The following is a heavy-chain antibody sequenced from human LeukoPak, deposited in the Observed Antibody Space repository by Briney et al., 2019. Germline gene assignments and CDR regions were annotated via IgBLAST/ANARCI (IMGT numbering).Heavy chain of an antibody. D-gene: IGHD5-18*01. V-gene: IGHV3-30*04. CDR3: AATVDTAMVHYSGYYYCMDV. Sequence: GGSLRLSCAASGFTFSTHAMHWVRQAPGKGLEWVALISYDGSNKYYADSVKGRFTISRDKAKTSLYLQMNSLRAEDTALYYCAATVDTAMVHYSGYYYCMDVWGKGTTVTVSS. CDR2: ISYDGSNK. J-gene: IGHJ6*03. CDR1: GFTFSTHA.